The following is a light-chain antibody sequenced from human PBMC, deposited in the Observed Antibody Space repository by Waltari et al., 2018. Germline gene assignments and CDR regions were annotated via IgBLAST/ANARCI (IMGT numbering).Light chain of an antibody. CDR3: QQYGSSPYT. J-gene: IGKJ2*01. CDR2: GAS. V-gene: IGKV3-20*01. Sequence: ELVFTQSPGTLSLSPGESAPLSCRASQSVSSSYLAWYQQKPGQAPRLLIYGASSRATGIPDRFSGSGSGTDFTLTISRLEPEDFAVYYCQQYGSSPYTFGQGTKLEIK. CDR1: QSVSSSY.